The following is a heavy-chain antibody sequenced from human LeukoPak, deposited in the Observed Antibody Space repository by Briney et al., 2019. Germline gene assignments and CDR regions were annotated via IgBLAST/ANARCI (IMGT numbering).Heavy chain of an antibody. V-gene: IGHV1-69*13. CDR3: ARADRNSRKDRKSTSGRIMGGTTPEERGPFDD. J-gene: IGHJ4*02. Sequence: SVKVSCKASGGTFSSYAISWVRQAPGQGLEWMGGIIPIFDVADYAQKFQDRVTITADESTSIVYMELSSLTSEDTAVYYCARADRNSRKDRKSTSGRIMGGTTPEERGPFDDWGQGTLVIVSS. CDR1: GGTFSSYA. CDR2: IIPIFDVA. D-gene: IGHD1-26*01.